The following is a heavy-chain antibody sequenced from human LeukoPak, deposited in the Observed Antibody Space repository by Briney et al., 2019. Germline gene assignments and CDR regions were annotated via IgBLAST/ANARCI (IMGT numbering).Heavy chain of an antibody. CDR1: GGSISNTNW. CDR2: ISLTGLT. D-gene: IGHD2-8*01. CDR3: SRENGAFSPFGY. Sequence: SETLSLTCGVSGGSISNTNWWSWVRQPPGQGLEWIGEISLTGLTHYNPSLESRVTVSLDKSKNHLSLNLTSVTAADTAVYYCSRENGAFSPFGYWGQGTLVTVLS. J-gene: IGHJ4*02. V-gene: IGHV4-4*02.